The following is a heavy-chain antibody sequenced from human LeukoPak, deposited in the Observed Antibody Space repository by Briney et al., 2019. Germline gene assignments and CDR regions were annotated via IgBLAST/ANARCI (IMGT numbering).Heavy chain of an antibody. CDR3: ARGGAYDYGVLDA. CDR2: ISDTGKTT. J-gene: IGHJ5*02. D-gene: IGHD4/OR15-4a*01. CDR1: GFTFSSYW. V-gene: IGHV3-23*01. Sequence: GGSLRLSCAASGFTFSSYWMHWVRQAPGEGLQWVSTISDTGKTTFYRDSVRGRFTISRDISNNTLYLQMDGLRADDTAVYYCARGGAYDYGVLDAWGQGTLVTVSS.